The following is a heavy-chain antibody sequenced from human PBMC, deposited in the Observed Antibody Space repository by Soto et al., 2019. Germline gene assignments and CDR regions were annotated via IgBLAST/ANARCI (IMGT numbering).Heavy chain of an antibody. Sequence: GGSLRLSCAASGFTFSTYAMIWVRQAPGKGLEWVSGISGSGGDTYYADSVMGRLTVSRDNSKNTLYLQMNSLRVEDTAVYYLAEDLGIGTIIYFLHHWGQGALVTVSS. CDR3: AEDLGIGTIIYFLHH. CDR1: GFTFSTYA. D-gene: IGHD1-26*01. V-gene: IGHV3-23*01. J-gene: IGHJ5*02. CDR2: ISGSGGDT.